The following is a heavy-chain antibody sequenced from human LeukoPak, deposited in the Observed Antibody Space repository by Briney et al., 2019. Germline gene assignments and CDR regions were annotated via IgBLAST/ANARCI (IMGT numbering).Heavy chain of an antibody. V-gene: IGHV1-46*01. CDR3: ARDGITAAALDY. J-gene: IGHJ4*02. CDR1: GYTFTSYY. Sequence: ASVKVSCKASGYTFTSYYMHWVRQAPGQGLEWMGIINPSGGSTSYAQKFQGRVTMTRDTSTGTVYMELSSLRSEDTAVYYCARDGITAAALDYWGQGTLVTVSS. D-gene: IGHD6-13*01. CDR2: INPSGGST.